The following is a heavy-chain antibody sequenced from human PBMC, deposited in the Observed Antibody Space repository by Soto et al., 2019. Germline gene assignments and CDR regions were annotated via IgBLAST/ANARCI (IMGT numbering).Heavy chain of an antibody. CDR2: ISAYNGNT. J-gene: IGHJ5*02. D-gene: IGHD2-15*01. V-gene: IGHV1-18*01. CDR1: GYTFTSYG. CDR3: ARGYCSGGSCETWFDP. Sequence: GASMKVSCKASGYTFTSYGISWVRQAPGQGLEWMGWISAYNGNTNYAQKLQGRVTMTTDTSTSTAYMELRSLRSDDTAVYYCARGYCSGGSCETWFDPWGQGTLVTVSS.